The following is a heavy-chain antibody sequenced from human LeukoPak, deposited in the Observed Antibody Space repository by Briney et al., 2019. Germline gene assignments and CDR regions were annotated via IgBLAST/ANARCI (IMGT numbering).Heavy chain of an antibody. CDR1: GYTFTSYY. V-gene: IGHV1-46*01. CDR2: INPSGGST. D-gene: IGHD2-8*01. Sequence: GASVKVSCKASGYTFTSYYMHWVRQAPGQGLGWMGIINPSGGSTSYAQKFQGRVTMTRDTSTSTVYMELSSLRSEDTAVYYCARDLGYCANGVCHTRFDYWGQGTLVAVSS. J-gene: IGHJ4*02. CDR3: ARDLGYCANGVCHTRFDY.